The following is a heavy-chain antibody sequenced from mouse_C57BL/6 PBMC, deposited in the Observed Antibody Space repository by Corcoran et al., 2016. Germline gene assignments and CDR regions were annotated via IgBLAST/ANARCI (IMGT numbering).Heavy chain of an antibody. D-gene: IGHD1-1*01. CDR3: ARSGITTVLDY. CDR1: GYSFISYY. Sequence: QVQLQQSGPERVKRGASGKISCKASGYSFISYYIHWVKQRPGQGLEWIGWIYPGSGNTKYNEKFKGKATLTADTSSSTAYMQLSSLTSEDSAVYYCARSGITTVLDYWGQGTTLTVSS. J-gene: IGHJ2*01. V-gene: IGHV1-66*01. CDR2: IYPGSGNT.